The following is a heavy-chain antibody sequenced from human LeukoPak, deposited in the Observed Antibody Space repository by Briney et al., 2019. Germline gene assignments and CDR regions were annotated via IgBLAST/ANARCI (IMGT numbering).Heavy chain of an antibody. CDR2: INHSGST. V-gene: IGHV4-34*01. D-gene: IGHD2-8*01. Sequence: PSETLSLTCAVYGGSFSGYYWSWIRQPPGKGLEWIGEINHSGSTNYNPSLKSRVTISVDTSKNQFSLKLSSVTAADTAVYYCARGPFYCTNGVCYGASPLYFDYWGQGTLVTVSS. CDR1: GGSFSGYY. CDR3: ARGPFYCTNGVCYGASPLYFDY. J-gene: IGHJ4*02.